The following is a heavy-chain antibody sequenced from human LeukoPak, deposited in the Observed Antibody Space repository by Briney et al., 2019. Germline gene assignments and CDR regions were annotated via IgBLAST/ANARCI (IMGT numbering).Heavy chain of an antibody. CDR1: GFTFSSYG. CDR2: ISYDGSNE. CDR3: AKDPAGAPEYYFDY. J-gene: IGHJ4*02. Sequence: GRSLRLSCAASGFTFSSYGVHWVRQAPGKGLGWVGVISYDGSNEYYADSVKGRFTISRDNSKNTLYLQMNSLRAEDTAVYYCAKDPAGAPEYYFDYWGQGTLVTVSS. V-gene: IGHV3-30*18. D-gene: IGHD1-14*01.